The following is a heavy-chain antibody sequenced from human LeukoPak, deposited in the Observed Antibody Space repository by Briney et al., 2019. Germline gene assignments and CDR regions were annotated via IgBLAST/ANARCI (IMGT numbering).Heavy chain of an antibody. V-gene: IGHV3-7*01. CDR3: ARDSAGNDY. CDR2: IKQDGSEK. J-gene: IGHJ4*02. CDR1: GFTFSTYW. D-gene: IGHD6-13*01. Sequence: GGSLRLSCAASGFTFSTYWMSWVRQAPGKGLEWVANIKQDGSEKYYVDSVKGRFPISRDNAKNSLYLQMNSLRAEDTAMYYCARDSAGNDYWGQGTLVTVSS.